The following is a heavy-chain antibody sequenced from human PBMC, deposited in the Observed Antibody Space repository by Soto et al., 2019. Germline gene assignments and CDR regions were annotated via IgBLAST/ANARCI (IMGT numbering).Heavy chain of an antibody. V-gene: IGHV4-34*01. CDR2: INHSGST. D-gene: IGHD4-17*01. J-gene: IGHJ4*02. CDR3: AGSPTVTTLFDY. CDR1: GGSFSGYY. Sequence: LSLTCAVYGGSFSGYYWGWIRQPPGKGLEWIGEINHSGSTNYNPSLKSRVTISVDTSKNQFSLKLSSVTAADTAVYYCAGSPTVTTLFDYWGQGTLVTVSS.